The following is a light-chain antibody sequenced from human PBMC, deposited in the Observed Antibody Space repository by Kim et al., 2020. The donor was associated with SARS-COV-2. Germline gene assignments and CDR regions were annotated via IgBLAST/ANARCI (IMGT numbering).Light chain of an antibody. CDR1: ESIGSL. Sequence: ASVGDRVTITCRASESIGSLLAWYQQKPGEAPSLLIYSTSNLHSGVPSRFSCSGYGTDFTLTVSSLQPEDSAVYYCQQLNAFPLTFGGGTKVDIK. J-gene: IGKJ4*01. CDR2: STS. V-gene: IGKV1-12*01. CDR3: QQLNAFPLT.